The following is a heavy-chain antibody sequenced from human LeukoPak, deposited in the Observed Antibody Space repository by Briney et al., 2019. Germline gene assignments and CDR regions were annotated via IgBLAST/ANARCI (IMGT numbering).Heavy chain of an antibody. CDR1: GGSISSYY. CDR3: ARGVLRYCTNGVCYFSPYYYMDV. CDR2: INHSGST. Sequence: SETLSLTCTVSGGSISSYYWSWIRQPPGKGLEWIGEINHSGSTNYNPSLKSRVTISVDTSKNQFSLKLSSVTAADTAVYYCARGVLRYCTNGVCYFSPYYYMDVWGKGTTVTVSS. J-gene: IGHJ6*03. D-gene: IGHD2-8*01. V-gene: IGHV4-34*01.